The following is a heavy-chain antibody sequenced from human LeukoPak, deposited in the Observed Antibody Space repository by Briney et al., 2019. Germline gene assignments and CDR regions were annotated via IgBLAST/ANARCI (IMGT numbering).Heavy chain of an antibody. V-gene: IGHV3-11*01. J-gene: IGHJ2*01. CDR3: XXELRVGTAFDL. D-gene: IGHD3-10*01. CDR1: GFTFSDYF. CDR2: ISSSGSNI. Sequence: GGSLRLSCAASGFTFSDYFMTWIRQAPGKGLEWVSYISSSGSNIYYADSVKGRFTISRDNAKNSLFLQMNSLRVEDTAVYYCXXELRVGTAFDLWGRGTLVTVSS.